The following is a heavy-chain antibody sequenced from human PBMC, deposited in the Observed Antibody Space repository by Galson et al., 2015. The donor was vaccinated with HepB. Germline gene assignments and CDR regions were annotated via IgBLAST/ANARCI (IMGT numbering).Heavy chain of an antibody. D-gene: IGHD3-9*01. V-gene: IGHV5-10-1*01. CDR1: GYSFTTYW. J-gene: IGHJ3*01. CDR2: IDPSDSYT. CDR3: ARWGDILTGYFP. Sequence: QSGAEVKKPGESLKISCKGSGYSFTTYWIGWVRQMPGKGLEWMGRIDPSDSYTNYSPSFQGHVTISADKSISTAYLQWSSLKASDTAMYYCARWGDILTGYFPWGQGTMVTVSS.